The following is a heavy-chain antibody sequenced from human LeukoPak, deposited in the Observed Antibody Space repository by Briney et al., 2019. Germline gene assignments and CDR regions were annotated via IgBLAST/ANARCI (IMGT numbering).Heavy chain of an antibody. CDR3: ARCITGTTWGGDP. CDR2: IIPIPGIA. Sequence: GASVKVSCKASGGTFSSYAISWVRQAPGQGLEWMGRIIPIPGIANYAQKFQGRVTMTTDTSTSTAYMELRSLRSDDTAVYYCARCITGTTWGGDPWGQGTLVTVSS. V-gene: IGHV1-69*04. J-gene: IGHJ5*02. D-gene: IGHD1-20*01. CDR1: GGTFSSYA.